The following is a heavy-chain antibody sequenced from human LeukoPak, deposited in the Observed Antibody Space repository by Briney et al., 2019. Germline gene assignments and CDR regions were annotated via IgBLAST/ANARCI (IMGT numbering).Heavy chain of an antibody. D-gene: IGHD1-14*01. CDR1: GFTFSNKW. CDR3: ARVGWEILNLHFDP. CDR2: IKKDGSQT. Sequence: PGGSLRLSCVGSGFTFSNKWTTWVRQAPGKGPEWVATIKKDGSQTYYVDSVKGRFTISRDNAQNSLYLQMNGLRVEDTAIYSCARVGWEILNLHFDPWGQGTLVTVSS. J-gene: IGHJ5*02. V-gene: IGHV3-7*03.